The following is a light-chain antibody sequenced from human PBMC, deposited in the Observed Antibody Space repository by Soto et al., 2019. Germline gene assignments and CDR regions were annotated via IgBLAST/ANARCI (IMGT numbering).Light chain of an antibody. CDR2: EVS. CDR3: TEHTHPNTYD. Sequence: QSALTQPPSVSGSPGQSVAISCTGTSSDVGSYNRVSWYQQPPGTAPKVMIYEVSNRPSGVPDRFSGSKSGNTASLTISGLQALDGDDYSCTEHTHPNTYDFGTGSKLT. J-gene: IGLJ1*01. V-gene: IGLV2-18*01. CDR1: SSDVGSYNR.